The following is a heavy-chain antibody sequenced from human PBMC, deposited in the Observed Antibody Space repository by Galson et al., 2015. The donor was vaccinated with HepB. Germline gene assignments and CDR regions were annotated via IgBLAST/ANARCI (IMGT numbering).Heavy chain of an antibody. CDR2: IGTAGDP. V-gene: IGHV3-13*05. Sequence: SLRLSCAASGFTFSSYDMHWVRQATGKGLEWVSAIGTAGDPYYPGSVKGRFTISRENAKNSLYLQMNSLRAGDTAVYYCARGRYCGGDCYIFDYWGQGTLVTVSS. CDR1: GFTFSSYD. CDR3: ARGRYCGGDCYIFDY. D-gene: IGHD2-21*02. J-gene: IGHJ4*02.